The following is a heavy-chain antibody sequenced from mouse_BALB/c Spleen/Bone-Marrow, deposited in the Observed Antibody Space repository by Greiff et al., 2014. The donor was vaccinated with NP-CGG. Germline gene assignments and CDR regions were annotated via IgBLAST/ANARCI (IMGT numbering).Heavy chain of an antibody. CDR1: GYTFTDYW. V-gene: IGHV1-7*01. D-gene: IGHD2-3*01. CDR3: ARFYDGYYIPLDY. J-gene: IGHJ2*01. Sequence: QVQLQQSGAELAKPGASVKMSCKASGYTFTDYWMHWVKQRPGQGLEWLGYINPSTGYTEYNQKFKDKATLTADKSSSTAYMQLNSLTSEDSAVYYWARFYDGYYIPLDYWGQGTTLTVSS. CDR2: INPSTGYT.